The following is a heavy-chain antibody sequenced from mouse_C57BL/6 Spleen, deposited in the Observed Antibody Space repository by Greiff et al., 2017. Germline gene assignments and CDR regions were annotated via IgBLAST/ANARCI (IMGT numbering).Heavy chain of an antibody. J-gene: IGHJ4*01. CDR2: INPNNGGT. Sequence: EVQLQQSGPELVKPGASVKISCKASGYTFTDYYMNWVKQSHGKSLEWIGDINPNNGGTSYNQKFKGKATLTVDKSSSTAYMELRSLTSEDSAVYYCARYPLYDYDGYYYAMDYWGQGTTLTVSS. CDR1: GYTFTDYY. D-gene: IGHD2-4*01. V-gene: IGHV1-26*01. CDR3: ARYPLYDYDGYYYAMDY.